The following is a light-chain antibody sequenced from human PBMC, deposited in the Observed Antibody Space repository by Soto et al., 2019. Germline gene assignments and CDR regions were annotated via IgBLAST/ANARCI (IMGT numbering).Light chain of an antibody. V-gene: IGKV1-5*01. CDR3: QQYGSSGT. Sequence: PMTQSPSTLSASVGDRVTITFRASQSINNLLAWYQQKPGKAPKFLIYDVATLESGVPSRFSGSGSGTDFTLTISRLEPEDFAVYYCQQYGSSGTFGQGTKVDI. J-gene: IGKJ1*01. CDR1: QSINNL. CDR2: DVA.